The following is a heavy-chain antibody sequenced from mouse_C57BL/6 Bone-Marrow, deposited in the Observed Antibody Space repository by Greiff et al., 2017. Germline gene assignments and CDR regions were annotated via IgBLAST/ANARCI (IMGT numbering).Heavy chain of an antibody. D-gene: IGHD1-1*01. CDR1: GYTFTDYY. V-gene: IGHV1-26*01. Sequence: EVQLQQSGPELVKPGASVKISCKASGYTFTDYYMNWVKQSHGKSLEWIGDINPNNGGTSYNQKFKGKAKLTVDKSSSTAYMELRSLTSEDSAVYYCARGGRLFAYWGQGTVVTVSA. J-gene: IGHJ3*01. CDR2: INPNNGGT. CDR3: ARGGRLFAY.